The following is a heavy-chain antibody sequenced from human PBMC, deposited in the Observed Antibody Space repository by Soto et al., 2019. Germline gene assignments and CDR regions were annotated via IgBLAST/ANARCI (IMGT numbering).Heavy chain of an antibody. D-gene: IGHD6-19*01. J-gene: IGHJ4*02. CDR2: ISAYNGNT. CDR1: GYTFTSYG. V-gene: IGHV1-18*01. Sequence: GASVKVSCKASGYTFTSYGISWVRQAPGQGLEWMGWISAYNGNTNYAQKLQGRVTMTTDTSTSTAYMELRSLRSDDTAVYYCARDQGKWLAPLKLFDYWGQGTLVTVSS. CDR3: ARDQGKWLAPLKLFDY.